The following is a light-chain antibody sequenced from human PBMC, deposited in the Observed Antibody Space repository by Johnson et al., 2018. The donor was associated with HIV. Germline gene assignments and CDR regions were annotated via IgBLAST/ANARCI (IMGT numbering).Light chain of an antibody. CDR3: GTGDSSLRAGF. J-gene: IGLJ1*01. Sequence: QSVLTQPPSVSAAPGQKVTISCSGSTSNIGDNYVSWYRQLPGTAPKLLISANDKRPSGIPDRFSGSKSGTSATLGITGLQTGDEADYYCGTGDSSLRAGFFGTGTKVTVL. V-gene: IGLV1-51*01. CDR2: AND. CDR1: TSNIGDNY.